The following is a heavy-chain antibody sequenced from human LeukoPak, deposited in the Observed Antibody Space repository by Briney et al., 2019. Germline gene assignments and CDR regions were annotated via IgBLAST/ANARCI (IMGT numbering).Heavy chain of an antibody. V-gene: IGHV3-48*01. D-gene: IGHD2-2*01. Sequence: GGSLRLSCAASGFTFSSYSMNWVRQTPEKGLEWVSYISSGSSNKYYADSVKGRFTISRDNAKNTLYLQMNSLRAEDTAVYYCAKDIVDKTEHLGYCSSTSCSQELDYWGQGTLVSVSS. CDR2: ISSGSSNK. CDR1: GFTFSSYS. CDR3: AKDIVDKTEHLGYCSSTSCSQELDY. J-gene: IGHJ4*02.